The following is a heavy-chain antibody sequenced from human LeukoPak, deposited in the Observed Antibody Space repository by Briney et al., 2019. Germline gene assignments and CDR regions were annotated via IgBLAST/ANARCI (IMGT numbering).Heavy chain of an antibody. CDR2: INSDGSST. CDR3: AKVKSGELLWFGELLRLDYYYYYMDV. D-gene: IGHD3-10*01. J-gene: IGHJ6*03. V-gene: IGHV3-74*01. Sequence: PGGSLRLSCAASGFTFSSYWMHWVRQAPGKGLVWVSRINSDGSSTSYADSVKGRFTISRDNAKNTLYLQMNSLRAEDTAVYYCAKVKSGELLWFGELLRLDYYYYYMDVWGKGTTVTVSS. CDR1: GFTFSSYW.